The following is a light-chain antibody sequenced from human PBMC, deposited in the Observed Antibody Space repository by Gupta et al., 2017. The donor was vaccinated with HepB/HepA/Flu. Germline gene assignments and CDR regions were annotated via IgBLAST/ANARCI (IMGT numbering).Light chain of an antibody. V-gene: IGKV3-11*01. CDR3: QQRSNWYT. Sequence: ETVLTQSPAPLSLSPGERDTPSWRASLSVSSYLAGYQQKPDQAPRLLIYCASNRATGIPTRFSGSGSGADITITISSLEPEDVAVYYCQQRSNWYTFGQGTKLEFK. CDR2: CAS. CDR1: LSVSSY. J-gene: IGKJ2*01.